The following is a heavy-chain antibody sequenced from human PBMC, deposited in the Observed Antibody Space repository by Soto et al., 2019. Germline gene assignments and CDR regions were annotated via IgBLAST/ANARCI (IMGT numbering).Heavy chain of an antibody. J-gene: IGHJ4*02. D-gene: IGHD3-10*01. V-gene: IGHV4-39*01. Sequence: QLQLQESGPGLVKPSETLSLTCTVSGGSISSSSYYWGWIRQPPGKGLEWIGSIYYSGSTYYNPSLKSRVTISVDTSKNQFSLKLSSVTAADTAVYYCARQEGSNLLNLIDYWGQGTLVTVSS. CDR1: GGSISSSSYY. CDR3: ARQEGSNLLNLIDY. CDR2: IYYSGST.